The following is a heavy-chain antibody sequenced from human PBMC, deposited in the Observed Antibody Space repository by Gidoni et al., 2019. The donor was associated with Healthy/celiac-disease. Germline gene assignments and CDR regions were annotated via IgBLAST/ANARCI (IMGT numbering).Heavy chain of an antibody. CDR1: GYSISSGYY. V-gene: IGHV4-38-2*01. D-gene: IGHD3-3*01. CDR3: ARVQPTYYDFWSGYYGFDY. J-gene: IGHJ4*02. Sequence: QVQLQESGPGLVKPSETLSLTCAVSGYSISSGYYWGWIRPPPGKGLEWIGSIYHSGSTYYNPSLKSRVTISVDTSKNQFSLKLSSVTAADTAVYYCARVQPTYYDFWSGYYGFDYWGQGTLVTVSS. CDR2: IYHSGST.